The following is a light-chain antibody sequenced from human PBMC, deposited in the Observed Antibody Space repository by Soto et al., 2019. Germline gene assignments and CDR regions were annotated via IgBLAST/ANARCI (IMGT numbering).Light chain of an antibody. V-gene: IGLV1-40*01. CDR2: GNT. CDR1: SSNIGANYD. J-gene: IGLJ1*01. CDR3: QSYDSTLSARYV. Sequence: QSVLTQPPSVSGAPGQRVTISCTGSSSNIGANYDVHWYQHRPGTAPKLLIFGNTNRPSGVPDRFSGSKSGTSASLAITGLQAEDEGDYYCQSYDSTLSARYVFGTGTKLNVL.